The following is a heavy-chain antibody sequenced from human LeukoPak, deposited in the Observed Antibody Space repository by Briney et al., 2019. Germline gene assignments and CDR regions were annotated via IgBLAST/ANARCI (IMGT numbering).Heavy chain of an antibody. J-gene: IGHJ4*02. CDR3: ARDWYPGGKTDY. V-gene: IGHV3-53*01. D-gene: IGHD1-26*01. CDR1: GFTFSSYW. CDR2: IYSGGST. Sequence: GGSLRLSCAASGFTFSSYWMSWVRQAPGKGLEWVSVIYSGGSTYYADSVKGRFTISRDNSKNTLYLQMNSLRAEDTAVYYCARDWYPGGKTDYWGQGTLVTVSS.